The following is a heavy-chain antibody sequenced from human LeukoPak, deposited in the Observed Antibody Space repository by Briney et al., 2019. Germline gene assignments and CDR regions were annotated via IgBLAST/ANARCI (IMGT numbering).Heavy chain of an antibody. Sequence: SETLSLTCTVSGGSISSYYWSWIRQPPGKGLEWLGYIYYSGSTNYNPSLKSRVTISVDTSKNQFSLKLSSVTAADTAVYYCASTPAEYYYDSSGYHYYYGMDVWGQGTTVTVSS. J-gene: IGHJ6*02. CDR2: IYYSGST. V-gene: IGHV4-59*01. D-gene: IGHD3-22*01. CDR1: GGSISSYY. CDR3: ASTPAEYYYDSSGYHYYYGMDV.